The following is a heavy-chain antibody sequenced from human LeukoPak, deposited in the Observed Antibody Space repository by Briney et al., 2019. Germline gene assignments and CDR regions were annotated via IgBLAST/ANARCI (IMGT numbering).Heavy chain of an antibody. CDR1: GFTFSIYS. CDR2: ISSSSSTK. V-gene: IGHV3-48*02. CDR3: AREGAYYDSGGYYQRQYYFDY. J-gene: IGHJ4*02. D-gene: IGHD3-22*01. Sequence: GGSLRLSCAASGFTFSIYSMNWVRQAPGKGLDWVSYISSSSSTKYYADSVKGRFTISRDNAKNSLYLQMNSLRDEDTAVYYCAREGAYYDSGGYYQRQYYFDYWGQGTLVTVSS.